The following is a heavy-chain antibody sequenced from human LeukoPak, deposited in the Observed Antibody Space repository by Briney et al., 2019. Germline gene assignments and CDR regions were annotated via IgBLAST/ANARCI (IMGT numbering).Heavy chain of an antibody. J-gene: IGHJ4*02. V-gene: IGHV4-34*01. CDR1: GGSFSGYY. Sequence: SSETLSLTCAVYGGSFSGYYWSWIRQPPGKGLEWIGEINHSGSTNYNPSLKSRVTISVDTSKNQFSLKLSSVTAADTAVYYCARALWFGEFPWYFDYWGQGTLVTVSS. CDR2: INHSGST. D-gene: IGHD3-10*01. CDR3: ARALWFGEFPWYFDY.